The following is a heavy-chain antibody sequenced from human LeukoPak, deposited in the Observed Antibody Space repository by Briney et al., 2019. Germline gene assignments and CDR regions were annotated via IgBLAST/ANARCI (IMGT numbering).Heavy chain of an antibody. J-gene: IGHJ6*02. V-gene: IGHV3-33*01. D-gene: IGHD6-19*01. CDR3: ARDGWFAAVAPFYYYYYGMDV. CDR1: GFTFGSYG. CDR2: IWYDGSNK. Sequence: GRSLRLSCAASGFTFGSYGMHWVRQAPGKGLEWVAVIWYDGSNKYYADSVKGRFTISRDNSKNTLYLQMNSLRAEDTAVYYCARDGWFAAVAPFYYYYYGMDVWGQGTTVTVSS.